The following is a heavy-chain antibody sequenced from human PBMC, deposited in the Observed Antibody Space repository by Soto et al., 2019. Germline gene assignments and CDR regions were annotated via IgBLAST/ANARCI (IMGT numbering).Heavy chain of an antibody. CDR3: AKDRRIAAAGSCDY. D-gene: IGHD6-13*01. Sequence: VQLVESGGGLVQPGRSLRLSCAASGFTFDDYAMHWVRQAPGKGLEWVSGISWNSGSIGYADSVKGRFTISRDNAKNSLYLQMNSLRAEDTALYYCAKDRRIAAAGSCDYWGQGTLVTVSS. J-gene: IGHJ4*02. V-gene: IGHV3-9*01. CDR1: GFTFDDYA. CDR2: ISWNSGSI.